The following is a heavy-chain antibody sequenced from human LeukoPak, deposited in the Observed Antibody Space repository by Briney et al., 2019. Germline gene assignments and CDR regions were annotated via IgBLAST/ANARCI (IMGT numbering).Heavy chain of an antibody. Sequence: SETLSLTCTVSGGSISSSSYYWGWIRQPPGKGLEWIGSIYYSGSTYYNPSLKSRVTISVDTSKNQFSLKLSSVTAADTAVYYCARDMSSMVRGRSLYGMDVWGQGTTVTVSS. CDR3: ARDMSSMVRGRSLYGMDV. D-gene: IGHD3-10*01. J-gene: IGHJ6*02. CDR1: GGSISSSSYY. CDR2: IYYSGST. V-gene: IGHV4-39*07.